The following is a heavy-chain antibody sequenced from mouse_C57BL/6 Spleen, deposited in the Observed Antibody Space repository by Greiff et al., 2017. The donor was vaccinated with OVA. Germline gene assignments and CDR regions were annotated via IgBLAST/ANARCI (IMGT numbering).Heavy chain of an antibody. CDR3: ARHEERGTTVVATGYFDV. J-gene: IGHJ1*03. CDR1: GYTFTEYT. V-gene: IGHV1-62-2*01. D-gene: IGHD1-1*01. CDR2: FYPGSGSI. Sequence: VQLQQSGAELVKPGASVKLSCKASGYTFTEYTIHWVKQRSGQGLEWIGWFYPGSGSIKYNEKFKDKATLTADKSSSTVYMELSRLTSEDSAVYFGARHEERGTTVVATGYFDVWGTGTTVTVSS.